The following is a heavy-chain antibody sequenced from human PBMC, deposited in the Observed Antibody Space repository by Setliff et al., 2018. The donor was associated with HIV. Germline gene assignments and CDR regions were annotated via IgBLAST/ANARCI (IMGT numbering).Heavy chain of an antibody. V-gene: IGHV4-59*08. CDR2: IYASGST. D-gene: IGHD4-17*01. CDR1: GGSISSYY. Sequence: SETLSLTCTVSGGSISSYYWSWIRQPPGKRLEWIGHIYASGSTNYNPSLKSRVTMSMTTSKNQFSLKVLSVTAADTAVYYCARHIRGDNARSPIDYWGQGALVTVSS. CDR3: ARHIRGDNARSPIDY. J-gene: IGHJ4*02.